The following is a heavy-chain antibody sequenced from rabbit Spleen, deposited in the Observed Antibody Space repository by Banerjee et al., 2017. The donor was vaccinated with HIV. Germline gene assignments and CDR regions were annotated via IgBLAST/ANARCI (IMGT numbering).Heavy chain of an antibody. D-gene: IGHD1-1*01. CDR2: IGTGSGST. CDR1: GFDFSSYG. CDR3: ASGYSDVYFSL. V-gene: IGHV1S45*01. Sequence: QEQLEESAGGLVQPGGSLKLSCKTSGFDFSSYGVSWVRQAPGKGLEWIGCIGTGSGSTYYASWAKGRFTISKTSSTTVTLQMTSLTAADTATYFCASGYSDVYFSLWGPGTLVTVS. J-gene: IGHJ4*01.